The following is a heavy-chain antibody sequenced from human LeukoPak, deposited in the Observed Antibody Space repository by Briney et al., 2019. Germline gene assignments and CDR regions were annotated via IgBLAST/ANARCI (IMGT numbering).Heavy chain of an antibody. D-gene: IGHD3-10*02. J-gene: IGHJ6*04. CDR1: GFTFSSYW. CDR2: ISSSGSTI. CDR3: AELGITMIGGV. Sequence: GGSLRPSCAASGFTFSSYWMHWVRQAPGKGLEWVSYISSSGSTIYYADSVKGRFTISRDNAKNSLYLQMNSLRAEDTAVYYCAELGITMIGGVWGKGTTVTISS. V-gene: IGHV3-48*04.